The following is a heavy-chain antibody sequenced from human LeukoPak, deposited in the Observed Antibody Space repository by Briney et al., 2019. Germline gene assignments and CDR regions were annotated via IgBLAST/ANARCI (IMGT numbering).Heavy chain of an antibody. D-gene: IGHD5-18*01. CDR1: GFTFSSYG. J-gene: IGHJ4*02. CDR2: INSDGNST. CDR3: AGAGTAMVYDYFDY. V-gene: IGHV3-74*01. Sequence: GGSLRLSCAASGFTFSSYGMHWVRQAPGKGLVWVSRINSDGNSTSYADSVKGRFTISRDNAKNTLYLQMNSLRAEDTAVYYCAGAGTAMVYDYFDYWGQGTLVTVSS.